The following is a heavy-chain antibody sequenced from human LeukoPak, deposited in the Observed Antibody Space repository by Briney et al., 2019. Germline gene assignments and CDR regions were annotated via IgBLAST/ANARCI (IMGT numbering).Heavy chain of an antibody. J-gene: IGHJ4*02. Sequence: SETLSLPCAVSGASINSGAYYWTWIRQHPGRGLEWFGHIFYNGATYYNPSLKSRVTLSVDTSETRFSLKVKSLTAADTAVYFCARGKTIRFHSYGQLEFWGQGKQVTVSA. CDR2: IFYNGAT. CDR3: ARGKTIRFHSYGQLEF. V-gene: IGHV4-31*11. D-gene: IGHD3-16*01. CDR1: GASINSGAYY.